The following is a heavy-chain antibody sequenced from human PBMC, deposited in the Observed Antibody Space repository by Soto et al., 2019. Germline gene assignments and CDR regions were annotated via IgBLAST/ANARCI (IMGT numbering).Heavy chain of an antibody. D-gene: IGHD6-19*01. CDR3: ARDKEGSGWYPVAFDI. J-gene: IGHJ3*02. Sequence: NPSETLSLTCTVSGGSISSGGYYWSWIRQPPGKGLEWIGYIYYSGSTNYNPSLKSRVTISVDTSKNQFSLKLSSVTAADTAVYYCARDKEGSGWYPVAFDIWGQGTMVTVSS. CDR1: GGSISSGGYY. V-gene: IGHV4-61*08. CDR2: IYYSGST.